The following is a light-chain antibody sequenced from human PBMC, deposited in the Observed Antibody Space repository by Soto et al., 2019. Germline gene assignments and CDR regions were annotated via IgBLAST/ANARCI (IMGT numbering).Light chain of an antibody. Sequence: QTVVTQEPSFSVSPGGTVTLTCGLSSGSVSTNYYPSWHQQTPGQAPRTLIYSTNIRSSGVPDRFSGSILGNKAALTIAWAQADYESDYYCVLYMTSGISVFGGGTQLTVL. CDR3: VLYMTSGISV. V-gene: IGLV8-61*01. CDR2: STN. CDR1: SGSVSTNYY. J-gene: IGLJ7*01.